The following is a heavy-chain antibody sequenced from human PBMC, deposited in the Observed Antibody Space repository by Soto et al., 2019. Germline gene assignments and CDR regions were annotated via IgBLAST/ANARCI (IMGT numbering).Heavy chain of an antibody. Sequence: ASVKVSCKASGYTFTSYGISWVRQAPGQGLEWMGWISAYNGNTNYAQKLQGRVTMTTDTSTSTAYMELRSLRSDDTAVYYCARADKTWVIPASVYWGEGTLVTVSS. CDR1: GYTFTSYG. V-gene: IGHV1-18*04. CDR2: ISAYNGNT. D-gene: IGHD2-2*01. J-gene: IGHJ4*02. CDR3: ARADKTWVIPASVY.